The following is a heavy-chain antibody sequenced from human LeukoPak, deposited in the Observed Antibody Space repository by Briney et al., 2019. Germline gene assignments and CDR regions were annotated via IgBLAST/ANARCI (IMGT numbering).Heavy chain of an antibody. CDR2: INPNSGGT. CDR1: GYTFSGYY. J-gene: IGHJ4*02. D-gene: IGHD5-18*01. CDR3: ARGRFAGDTAMVEATWDY. Sequence: ASVTVSCKASGYTFSGYYMHWVRQAPGQGLEWMGWINPNSGGTNYAQKFQGRVTMTRDTSISTAYMELSRLRSDDTAVYYCARGRFAGDTAMVEATWDYWGQGTLVTVSP. V-gene: IGHV1-2*02.